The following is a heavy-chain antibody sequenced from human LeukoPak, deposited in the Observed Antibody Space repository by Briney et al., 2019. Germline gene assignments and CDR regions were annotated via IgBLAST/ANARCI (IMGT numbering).Heavy chain of an antibody. D-gene: IGHD3-10*01. CDR1: GGSISSYY. J-gene: IGHJ5*02. CDR2: IYYSGST. Sequence: SETLSLTCTVSGGSISSYYWSWIRQPPGKGLEWIGYIYYSGSTNYNPSLKSRVAISVDTSKNQFSLKLSSVTAADTAVYYCARGRGTMVRGVIISGYWFDPWGQGTLVTVSS. V-gene: IGHV4-59*12. CDR3: ARGRGTMVRGVIISGYWFDP.